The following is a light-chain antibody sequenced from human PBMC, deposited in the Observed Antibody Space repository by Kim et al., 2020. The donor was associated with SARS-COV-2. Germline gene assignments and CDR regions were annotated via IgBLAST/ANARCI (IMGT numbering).Light chain of an antibody. CDR1: SRYVGAYDD. V-gene: IGLV2-14*03. Sequence: GQGITSRCTGNSRYVGAYDDVSCYQKQAEKAANLMIYDVNRRSGGVYSRFAGTKSGKAASMITAALPADDEADYYCSRYTSGSPVVFGGGTQLTVL. CDR2: DVN. CDR3: SRYTSGSPVV. J-gene: IGLJ2*01.